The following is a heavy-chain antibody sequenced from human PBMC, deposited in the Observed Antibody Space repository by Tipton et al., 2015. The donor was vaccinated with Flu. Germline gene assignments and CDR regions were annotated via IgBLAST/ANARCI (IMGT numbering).Heavy chain of an antibody. D-gene: IGHD2-15*01. CDR3: AKVAMWEYCSGGSCYSGDYWYFDL. CDR1: GFTFDDYA. CDR2: ISWNSGSI. Sequence: SLRLSCAASGFTFDDYAMHWVRQAPGKGLEWVSGISWNSGSIGYADSVKGRFTISRDNAKNSLYLQMNSLRAEDTALYYCAKVAMWEYCSGGSCYSGDYWYFDLWGRGTLVTVSS. V-gene: IGHV3-9*01. J-gene: IGHJ2*01.